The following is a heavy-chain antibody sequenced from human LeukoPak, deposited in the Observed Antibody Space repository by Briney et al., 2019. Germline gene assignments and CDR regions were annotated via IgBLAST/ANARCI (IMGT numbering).Heavy chain of an antibody. CDR1: GVTFSNYF. J-gene: IGHJ4*02. Sequence: PGGPLRLSCAASGVTFSNYFMTWVRPAPGKGLEWVSSIRGDGTDTYYADSVKGRFTVSRDNSKNTLFLQMNSLRAEDTAIYYCTKIGAANTADIYFDVWGQGTLVTVSS. CDR3: TKIGAANTADIYFDV. CDR2: IRGDGTDT. V-gene: IGHV3-23*01. D-gene: IGHD2-15*01.